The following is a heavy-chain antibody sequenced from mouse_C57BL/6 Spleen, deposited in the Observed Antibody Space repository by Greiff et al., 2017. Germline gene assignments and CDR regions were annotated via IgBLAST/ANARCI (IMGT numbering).Heavy chain of an antibody. CDR3: ARHENPNDDYWFAY. J-gene: IGHJ3*01. V-gene: IGHV1-62-2*01. CDR1: GYTFTEYT. Sequence: VQRVESGAELVKPGASVKLSCKASGYTFTEYTIHWVKQRSGQGLEWIGWIYPGCGCTNYNEKFKDKATLTADKSSSTVYMELSRLTSEDSAVYFCARHENPNDDYWFAYWGQGTLVTVSA. CDR2: IYPGCGCT. D-gene: IGHD2-4*01.